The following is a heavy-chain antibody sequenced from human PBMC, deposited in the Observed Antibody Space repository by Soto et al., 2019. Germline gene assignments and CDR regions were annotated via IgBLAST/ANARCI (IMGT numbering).Heavy chain of an antibody. CDR1: GYTFTSYD. CDR2: MNPNSGNT. D-gene: IGHD1-26*01. CDR3: ARGESELGGVYYYGMDV. V-gene: IGHV1-8*01. Sequence: ASVKVSCKASGYTFTSYDINWVRQATGQGREWMGWMNPNSGNTGYAQKYQGRVTMTRNTSISTANMELSSLRSEDTAVYYCARGESELGGVYYYGMDVWGQGTTVTVSS. J-gene: IGHJ6*02.